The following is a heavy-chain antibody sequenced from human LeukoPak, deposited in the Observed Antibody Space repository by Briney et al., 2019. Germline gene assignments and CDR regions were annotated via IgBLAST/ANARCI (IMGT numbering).Heavy chain of an antibody. J-gene: IGHJ4*02. D-gene: IGHD3-3*01. CDR3: ARDRGGADDFWSGYYTGYFYN. Sequence: GGSLRLSCAASGFTFSNYNMNWVRQAPGKGLEWVPYISSSSSTIYYADSVKGRFTISRDNAKNSLYLQMNSLRAEDTAVYYCARDRGGADDFWSGYYTGYFYNWGQGTLVTVSS. CDR1: GFTFSNYN. V-gene: IGHV3-48*01. CDR2: ISSSSSTI.